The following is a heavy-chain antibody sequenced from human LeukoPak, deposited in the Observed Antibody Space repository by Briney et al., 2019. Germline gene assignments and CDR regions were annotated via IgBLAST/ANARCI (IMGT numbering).Heavy chain of an antibody. V-gene: IGHV3-7*01. Sequence: GGSLRLSCIASGFTFSNYWMSWVRQAPGKGLGWVANIKQDGSDKNYVDSTKGRFTISRDNAKNSVSLLMNGLRVEDTAVYYCARGRWELSLWGQGTLVTVSS. CDR2: IKQDGSDK. CDR3: ARGRWELSL. D-gene: IGHD1-26*01. J-gene: IGHJ4*02. CDR1: GFTFSNYW.